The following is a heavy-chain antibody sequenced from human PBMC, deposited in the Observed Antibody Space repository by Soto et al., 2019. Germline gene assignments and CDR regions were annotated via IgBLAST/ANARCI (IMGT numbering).Heavy chain of an antibody. D-gene: IGHD5-12*01. V-gene: IGHV1-69*08. J-gene: IGHJ4*02. CDR3: VRDSPIGSTFSGYDGIDY. CDR2: IIPLLATT. CDR1: GGTFSNDI. Sequence: QVQLVQSGAEVKKPGSSVKVSCKTSGGTFSNDIITWVRQAPGQGLEGMGRIIPLLATTNYAQKFQGRVTITADKATGTAYMALSSVRSEDTAVYYCVRDSPIGSTFSGYDGIDYWGQGTLVTVSS.